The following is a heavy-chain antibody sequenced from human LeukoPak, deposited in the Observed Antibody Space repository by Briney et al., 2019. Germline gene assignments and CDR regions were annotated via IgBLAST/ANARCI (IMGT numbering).Heavy chain of an antibody. J-gene: IGHJ4*02. Sequence: PGGSLRLSCAASGFTFNSYSMNWVRQTPGKGLEWVSSISSSSGYIDYADSVKGRFTVSRDNAKNSLYLQMNSLRAEDTAVYYCARDSGYCSSTGCYVHYFDYWGQGTLVTVSS. CDR3: ARDSGYCSSTGCYVHYFDY. V-gene: IGHV3-21*01. CDR1: GFTFNSYS. D-gene: IGHD2-2*01. CDR2: ISSSSGYI.